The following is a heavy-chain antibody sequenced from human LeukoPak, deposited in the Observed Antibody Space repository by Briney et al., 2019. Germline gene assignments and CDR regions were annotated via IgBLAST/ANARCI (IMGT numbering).Heavy chain of an antibody. J-gene: IGHJ5*02. CDR2: IKPSGGST. D-gene: IGHD3-3*01. CDR1: GYTFTSYY. Sequence: ASVKVSCKASGYTFTSYYMHWVRRAPGQGLEWMGIIKPSGGSTSYAQKFQGRVTMTRDTSTSTVYMELSSLRSEDTAVYYCARDRNTIFGVVIYWFDPWGQGTLVTVSS. CDR3: ARDRNTIFGVVIYWFDP. V-gene: IGHV1-46*01.